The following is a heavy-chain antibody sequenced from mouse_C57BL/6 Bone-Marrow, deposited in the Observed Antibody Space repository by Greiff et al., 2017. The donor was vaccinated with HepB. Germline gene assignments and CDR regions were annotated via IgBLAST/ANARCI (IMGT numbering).Heavy chain of an antibody. Sequence: QVQLQQSGAELVKPGASVKMSCKASGYTFTSYWITWVKQRPGQGLEWIGDIYPGSGSTNYNEKFKSKATLTVDTSSSTAYMQLSSLTSEDSAVYYCARGDYYGSPYYFDYWGQGTTLTVSS. D-gene: IGHD1-1*01. CDR1: GYTFTSYW. CDR2: IYPGSGST. J-gene: IGHJ2*01. CDR3: ARGDYYGSPYYFDY. V-gene: IGHV1-55*01.